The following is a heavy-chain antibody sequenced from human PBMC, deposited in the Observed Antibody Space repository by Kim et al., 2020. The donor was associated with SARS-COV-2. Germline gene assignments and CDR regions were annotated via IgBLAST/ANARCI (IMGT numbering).Heavy chain of an antibody. Sequence: GGSLRLSCAASGFTFSSYWMHWVRQAPGKGLVWVSRINSDRSSTSYADSVKGRFTISRDNAKNTLYLQMNSLRAEDTAVYYCARVGYSSFTCMTNYVVDWGQGTLVTVSS. V-gene: IGHV3-74*01. CDR3: ARVGYSSFTCMTNYVVD. D-gene: IGHD1-7*01. J-gene: IGHJ4*02. CDR1: GFTFSSYW. CDR2: INSDRSST.